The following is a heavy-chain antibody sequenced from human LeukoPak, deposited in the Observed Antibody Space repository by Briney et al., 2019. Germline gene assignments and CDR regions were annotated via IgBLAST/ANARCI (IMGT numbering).Heavy chain of an antibody. CDR3: ARDITMIVVATGAFDI. V-gene: IGHV3-23*01. Sequence: GGSLRLSCAASGFTFSSYAMSWVRQAPGKGLEWVSAISGSGGSTYYADSVKGRFTISRDNSKNTLYLQMNRLRSDDTAVYYCARDITMIVVATGAFDIWGQGTMVTVSS. D-gene: IGHD3-22*01. J-gene: IGHJ3*02. CDR2: ISGSGGST. CDR1: GFTFSSYA.